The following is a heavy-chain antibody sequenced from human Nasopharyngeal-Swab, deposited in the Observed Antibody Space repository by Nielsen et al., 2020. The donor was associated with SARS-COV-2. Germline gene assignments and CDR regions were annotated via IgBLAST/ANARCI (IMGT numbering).Heavy chain of an antibody. D-gene: IGHD3-10*01. CDR1: GFTFSSYV. J-gene: IGHJ1*01. V-gene: IGHV3-23*01. CDR2: ISGVTFST. Sequence: GESLKISCAASGFTFSSYVMSWVRQAPGKGLEWVSSISGVTFSTYCADSVKGRFTISRDNSKNTLFLQMNSLRAEDTAVYYCAKVTGFQHWGQGTLVTVSS. CDR3: AKVTGFQH.